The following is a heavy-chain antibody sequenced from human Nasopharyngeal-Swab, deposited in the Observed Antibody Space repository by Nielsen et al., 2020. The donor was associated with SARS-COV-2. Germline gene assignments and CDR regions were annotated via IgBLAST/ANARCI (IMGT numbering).Heavy chain of an antibody. CDR2: ISYDGSNK. D-gene: IGHD1-26*01. V-gene: IGHV3-30*18. J-gene: IGHJ2*01. Sequence: GGSLRPSCAASGFTFSSYGMHWVRQAPGKGLEWVAVISYDGSNKYYADSVKGRFTISRDNSKNTLYLQMNSLRAEDTAVYYCAKVDSGSYKYWYFDLWGRGTLVTVSS. CDR3: AKVDSGSYKYWYFDL. CDR1: GFTFSSYG.